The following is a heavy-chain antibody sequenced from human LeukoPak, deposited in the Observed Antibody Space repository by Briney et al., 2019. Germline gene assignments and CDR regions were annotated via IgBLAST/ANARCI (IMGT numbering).Heavy chain of an antibody. D-gene: IGHD5-18*01. V-gene: IGHV1-69*13. Sequence: GVSVKVSCKASGGTFSSYAISWVRQAPGQGLEWMGGIIPIFGTANYAQKFQGRVTITADESASTAYMELSSLRSEDTAVYYYARVAKRGYSYGYRGFDHWGQGTLVTVSS. CDR2: IIPIFGTA. CDR1: GGTFSSYA. J-gene: IGHJ4*02. CDR3: ARVAKRGYSYGYRGFDH.